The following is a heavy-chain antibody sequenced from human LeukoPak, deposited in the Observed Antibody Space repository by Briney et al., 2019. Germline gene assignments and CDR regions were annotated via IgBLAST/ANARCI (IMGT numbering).Heavy chain of an antibody. D-gene: IGHD3-3*01. V-gene: IGHV3-21*01. CDR2: ITSTSGHI. CDR3: AQVQYYEFSNGYRGIYMDV. Sequence: RGSLRLSRAPSVLTFSGSRMNWGRQPPGTGLEWVSSITSTSGHIFYGGSLKGRFTVCSDNAKNTMLLQMNSLRAEDTAVYYCAQVQYYEFSNGYRGIYMDVGGKGPRVSVSS. CDR1: VLTFSGSR. J-gene: IGHJ6*03.